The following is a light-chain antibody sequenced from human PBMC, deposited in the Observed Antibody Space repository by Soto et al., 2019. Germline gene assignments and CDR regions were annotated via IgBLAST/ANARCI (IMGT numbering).Light chain of an antibody. CDR1: QSISSW. CDR2: DAS. CDR3: QQYNSYSGVT. V-gene: IGKV1-5*01. J-gene: IGKJ3*01. Sequence: DIQMTQSPSTLSASVGDRVTITCRASQSISSWLAWYQQKPGKAPKLLIYDASSLESGVASRFSGSGSGTEFTLTISSLQPDDFATYDCQQYNSYSGVTFGPGTKWISN.